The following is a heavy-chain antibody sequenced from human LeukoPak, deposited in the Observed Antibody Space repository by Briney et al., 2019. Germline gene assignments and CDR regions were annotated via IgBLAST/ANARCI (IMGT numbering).Heavy chain of an antibody. CDR2: IYYSGST. J-gene: IGHJ4*02. CDR3: ARVYDSSGYYRDY. D-gene: IGHD3-22*01. Sequence: SETLSLTCTVSGGSISSGDYYWSWIRQPPGKGLEWIGYIYYSGSTYYNLSLKSRVTISVDTSKNQFSLKLSSVTAADTAVYYCARVYDSSGYYRDYWGQGTLVTVSS. CDR1: GGSISSGDYY. V-gene: IGHV4-30-4*01.